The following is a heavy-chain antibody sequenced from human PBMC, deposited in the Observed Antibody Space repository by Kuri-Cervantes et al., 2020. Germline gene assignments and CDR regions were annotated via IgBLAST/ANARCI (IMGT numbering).Heavy chain of an antibody. D-gene: IGHD2-21*02. CDR1: GFTFSSYA. V-gene: IGHV3-30-3*01. J-gene: IGHJ1*01. CDR3: VKDQSVVVTNEYFQH. Sequence: GGSLRLSCAASGFTFSSYAMHWVRQAPGKGLEWVAVISYDGSNKYYADSVKGRFTISRDNSKNTLYLQMNSLRAEDTAVYYCVKDQSVVVTNEYFQHWGQGTLVTVSS. CDR2: ISYDGSNK.